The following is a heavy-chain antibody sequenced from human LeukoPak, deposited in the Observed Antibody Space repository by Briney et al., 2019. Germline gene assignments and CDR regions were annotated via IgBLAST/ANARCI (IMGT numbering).Heavy chain of an antibody. J-gene: IGHJ6*03. D-gene: IGHD2-2*01. V-gene: IGHV1-69*13. Sequence: SVKVSCKASGGTFSSYAISWVRQAPGQGLEWMGGIIPIFGTANYAQKFQGRVTITADESTSPAYMEMSRLNTEDTAVYYSASQVVPAVYYYYYYMDVWGKGTTVTVSS. CDR2: IIPIFGTA. CDR3: ASQVVPAVYYYYYYMDV. CDR1: GGTFSSYA.